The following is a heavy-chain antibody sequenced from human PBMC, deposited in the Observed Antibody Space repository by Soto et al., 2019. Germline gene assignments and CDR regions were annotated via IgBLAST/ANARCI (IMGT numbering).Heavy chain of an antibody. Sequence: QVQLVQSGAEVKKPGSSVKVSCKASGGSFSTYGINWVRLAPGQGLEWMGGIIPKFGTTNYAQKFRGRVPITADESTNTAYTELNYLRSEDTAVYFCARELDPYYGGNSLSLDYWGQGTLVTVSS. D-gene: IGHD4-17*01. V-gene: IGHV1-69*13. J-gene: IGHJ4*02. CDR2: IIPKFGTT. CDR3: ARELDPYYGGNSLSLDY. CDR1: GGSFSTYG.